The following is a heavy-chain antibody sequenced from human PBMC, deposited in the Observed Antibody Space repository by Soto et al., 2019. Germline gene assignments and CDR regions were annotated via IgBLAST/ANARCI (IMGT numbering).Heavy chain of an antibody. V-gene: IGHV3-33*01. J-gene: IGHJ6*02. Sequence: QVQLEESGGSVVQPGRSLRLSCTASGFAFSDYGMHWVRQAPGKELEWVAIIFYDGSHKYYADSVKGRFTISRENSWNTVELQMNSVRAEDTATYFCARRRSTVTTPWFYHGMDVWGRGTTVTVSS. D-gene: IGHD4-17*01. CDR2: IFYDGSHK. CDR3: ARRRSTVTTPWFYHGMDV. CDR1: GFAFSDYG.